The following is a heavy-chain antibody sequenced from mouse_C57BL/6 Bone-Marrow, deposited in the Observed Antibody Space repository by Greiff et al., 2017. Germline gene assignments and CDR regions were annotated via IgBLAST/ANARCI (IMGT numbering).Heavy chain of an antibody. J-gene: IGHJ3*01. D-gene: IGHD2-4*01. CDR3: ARSIYDYDWFAY. CDR1: GYTFTSYW. CDR2: IYPGSGST. V-gene: IGHV1-55*01. Sequence: QVQLQQPGAELVKPGASVKMSCKASGYTFTSYWITWVKQRPGQGLEWIGDIYPGSGSTNYNEKFKSKATLTVDTSSSTAYMQLSSLTSEDSAVYYCARSIYDYDWFAYWGQGTLVTVSA.